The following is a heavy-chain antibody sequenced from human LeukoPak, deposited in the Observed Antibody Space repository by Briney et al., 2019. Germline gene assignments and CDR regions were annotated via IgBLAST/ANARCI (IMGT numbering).Heavy chain of an antibody. J-gene: IGHJ3*02. CDR3: ARAGSYDRAFDI. CDR1: GFIFSNYG. Sequence: PGGSLRLSCAASGFIFSNYGMHWVRQAPGQGLEWMGWINPNSGGTNYAQKFQGRVTMTRDTSISTAYMELSRLRSDDTAVYYCARAGSYDRAFDIWGQGTMVTVSS. CDR2: INPNSGGT. D-gene: IGHD1-26*01. V-gene: IGHV1-2*02.